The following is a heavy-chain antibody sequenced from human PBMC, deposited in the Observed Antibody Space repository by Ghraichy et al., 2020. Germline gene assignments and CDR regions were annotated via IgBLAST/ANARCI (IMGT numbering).Heavy chain of an antibody. CDR1: GYIFSTYS. V-gene: IGHV3-21*01. CDR3: ARSSVPGNPRVV. D-gene: IGHD6-19*01. Sequence: GGSLRLSCVGSGYIFSTYSMNWVRQAPGKGLQWVSSITGNTGVTYYVDSVKGRATISRDNAKNSVYLQINSLRDEDTAVYYCARSSVPGNPRVVWGQGTLVTVSS. CDR2: ITGNTGVT. J-gene: IGHJ1*01.